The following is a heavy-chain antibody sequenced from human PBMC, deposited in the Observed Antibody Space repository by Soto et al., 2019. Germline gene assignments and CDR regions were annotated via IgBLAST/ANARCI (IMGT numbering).Heavy chain of an antibody. V-gene: IGHV1-18*01. D-gene: IGHD2-2*01. CDR1: GYTFTNYG. Sequence: QIQLVQSRAEVKKPGASVKVTCKASGYTFTNYGISWVRQAPGQGLEWMGWISAYNGNTNYAQNVQGRVTMTTDTSTSTAYMELRSLKSDDTAVYYCARDQYCSRTRCFNWFDPWGQGTLVTVSS. CDR2: ISAYNGNT. CDR3: ARDQYCSRTRCFNWFDP. J-gene: IGHJ5*02.